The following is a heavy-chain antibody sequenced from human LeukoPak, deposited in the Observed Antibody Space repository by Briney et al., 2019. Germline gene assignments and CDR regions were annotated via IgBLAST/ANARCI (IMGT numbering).Heavy chain of an antibody. V-gene: IGHV4-39*01. CDR1: GGSISSSSYY. CDR3: ARRPGDYDPYYFDY. Sequence: SETLSLTCTASGGSISSSSYYWGWIRQPPGKGLEWIGSIYYSGSTYYNPSLKSRVTISVDTSKNQFSLKLSSVTAADTAVYYCARRPGDYDPYYFDYWGQGTLVTVSS. J-gene: IGHJ4*02. D-gene: IGHD4-17*01. CDR2: IYYSGST.